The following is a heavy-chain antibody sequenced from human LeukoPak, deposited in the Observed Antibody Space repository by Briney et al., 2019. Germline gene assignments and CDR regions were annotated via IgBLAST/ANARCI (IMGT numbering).Heavy chain of an antibody. D-gene: IGHD3-10*01. Sequence: SETLSLTCTVSGGSISSYCWSWLRQPPGKGLEWIGYIYYSGSTNYNPSLKSRVTISVDTSKNQFSLKLSSVTAADTAVYYCARLMKYYYGSGSYYRDYWGQGTLVTVSS. CDR1: GGSISSYC. J-gene: IGHJ4*02. CDR2: IYYSGST. CDR3: ARLMKYYYGSGSYYRDY. V-gene: IGHV4-59*08.